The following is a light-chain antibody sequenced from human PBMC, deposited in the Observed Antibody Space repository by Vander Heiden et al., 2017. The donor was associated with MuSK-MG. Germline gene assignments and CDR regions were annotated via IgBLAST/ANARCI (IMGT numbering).Light chain of an antibody. J-gene: IGKJ4*01. V-gene: IGKV4-1*01. CDR1: QSVLYSSNNKNY. CDR3: QQDDSTPNT. Sequence: DIVMTQSPDSLAVSLGERATINCKSSQSVLYSSNNKNYLAWYQQKPGQPPKLLIYWASTRESGVPDRFSGSGSGTDFTLTISSLQAEDVAVYYCQQDDSTPNTFGGGTKVDIK. CDR2: WAS.